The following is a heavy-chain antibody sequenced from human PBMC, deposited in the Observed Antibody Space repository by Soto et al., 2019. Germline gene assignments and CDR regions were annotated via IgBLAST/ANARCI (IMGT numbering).Heavy chain of an antibody. Sequence: SETLSLTCAVYVGAFSGYYWRWIRQPPGKGLEWIWEINHSGSTNYNPSLKSRATISVDTSKNQFSLKLSSVTAADTAVYYCASSSWSNTYYFDYWGQGTLVTVSS. CDR3: ASSSWSNTYYFDY. CDR2: INHSGST. CDR1: VGAFSGYY. V-gene: IGHV4-34*01. D-gene: IGHD6-13*01. J-gene: IGHJ4*02.